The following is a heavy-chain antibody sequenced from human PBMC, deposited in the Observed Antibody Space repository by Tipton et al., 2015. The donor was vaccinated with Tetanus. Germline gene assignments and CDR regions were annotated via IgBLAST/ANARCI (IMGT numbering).Heavy chain of an antibody. CDR3: ARAHCTDGVCNFDF. Sequence: MQLVQSGGEVKKPGESLKISCKGSGYIFNNYWIGWVRQKPGKGLEGMGIIYPGDSDTRYSPSCQGQVTISVDKSINTACLQWSSLKASDTSMFYCARAHCTDGVCNFDFWGQGALVTVAS. CDR2: IYPGDSDT. J-gene: IGHJ4*02. V-gene: IGHV5-51*01. CDR1: GYIFNNYW. D-gene: IGHD2-8*01.